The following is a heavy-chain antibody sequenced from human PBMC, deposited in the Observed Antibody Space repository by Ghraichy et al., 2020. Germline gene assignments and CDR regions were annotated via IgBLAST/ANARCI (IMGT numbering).Heavy chain of an antibody. V-gene: IGHV5-51*01. Sequence: GESLNISCQGSGYNFNSYWIAWVRQMPGKGLEWMTIIYSGDSTTKNSPSFQGQVTVSVDKSISTAFLHWSSLKASDTATYYCARLPGGGIAPHYFYGMDVWGQGTTVIVSS. CDR1: GYNFNSYW. J-gene: IGHJ6*02. CDR3: ARLPGGGIAPHYFYGMDV. CDR2: IYSGDSTT. D-gene: IGHD6-13*01.